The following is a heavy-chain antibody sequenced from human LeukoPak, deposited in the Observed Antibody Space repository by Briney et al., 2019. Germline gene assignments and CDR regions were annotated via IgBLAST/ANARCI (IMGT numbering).Heavy chain of an antibody. D-gene: IGHD6-19*01. Sequence: SETLSLTCTVSGGSISSSSYYWGWIRQPPGKGLEWIGSIYYSGSTYYNPSLKSRVTISVDTSKNQFSLKLSSVTAADTAVYYCARGSGWVYWGQGTLVTVSS. V-gene: IGHV4-39*01. CDR2: IYYSGST. CDR3: ARGSGWVY. CDR1: GGSISSSSYY. J-gene: IGHJ4*02.